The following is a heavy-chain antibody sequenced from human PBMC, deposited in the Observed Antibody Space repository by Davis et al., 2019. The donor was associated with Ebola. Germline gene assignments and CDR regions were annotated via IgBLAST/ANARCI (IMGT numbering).Heavy chain of an antibody. D-gene: IGHD3-16*01. V-gene: IGHV4-39*01. J-gene: IGHJ4*02. CDR2: IYYSGTT. Sequence: MPSETLSLTCSVSGGSISDTAYYWGWIRQPPGKGLEWVGYIYYSGTTYFNPSLGSRLTMSVDTSRNQFSLKLSSVTAADTAVYYCARHEPGRGKAAIHYWGQGTLVTVSS. CDR3: ARHEPGRGKAAIHY. CDR1: GGSISDTAYY.